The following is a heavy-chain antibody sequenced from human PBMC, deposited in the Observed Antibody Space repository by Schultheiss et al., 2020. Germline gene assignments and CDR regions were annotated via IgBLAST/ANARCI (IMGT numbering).Heavy chain of an antibody. J-gene: IGHJ5*02. CDR2: MNPNNGGT. CDR1: GYTFTSYD. CDR3: ARVVEQQLGTHGWFDP. V-gene: IGHV1-18*01. Sequence: ASVKVSCKASGYTFTSYDINWVRQATGQGLEWMGWMNPNNGGTKYAQKFQGRVTMTTETSTSTAYMELRSLRSDDTAVYYCARVVEQQLGTHGWFDPWGQGTLVTVAS. D-gene: IGHD6-13*01.